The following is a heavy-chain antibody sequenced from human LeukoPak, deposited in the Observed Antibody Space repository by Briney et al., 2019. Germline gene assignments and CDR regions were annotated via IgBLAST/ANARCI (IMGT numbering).Heavy chain of an antibody. J-gene: IGHJ4*02. Sequence: PGGSLRLSCAASGFTFSSYGMHWVRQAPGKGLEWVAVIWYDGSNKYYADSVKGRFTISRDNSKNTLYLQMNSLRAEDTAVCYCARDGSYYDYVWGSYRYTPEGFDYWGQGTLVTVSS. D-gene: IGHD3-16*02. CDR2: IWYDGSNK. CDR1: GFTFSSYG. CDR3: ARDGSYYDYVWGSYRYTPEGFDY. V-gene: IGHV3-33*01.